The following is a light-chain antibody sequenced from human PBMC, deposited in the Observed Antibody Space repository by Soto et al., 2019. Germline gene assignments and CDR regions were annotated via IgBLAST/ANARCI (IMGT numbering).Light chain of an antibody. CDR2: DNT. Sequence: QSVLTQPPSVSGAPGQRVSISCTGSTSNIGAGYHVHWYQQFPGTAPKLLMYDNTNRPSGVPDRFSGSKSGTSASLAITGLQAEDEADYYCQSYDSSLSSYVLGTGTKVTV. V-gene: IGLV1-40*01. CDR3: QSYDSSLSSYV. J-gene: IGLJ1*01. CDR1: TSNIGAGYH.